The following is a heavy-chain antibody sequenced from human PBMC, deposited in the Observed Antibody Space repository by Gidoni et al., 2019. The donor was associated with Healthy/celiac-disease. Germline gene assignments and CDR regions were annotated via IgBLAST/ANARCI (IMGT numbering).Heavy chain of an antibody. CDR1: GGSFSGYY. V-gene: IGHV4-34*01. CDR2: INHSGST. Sequence: QVQLQQWGAGLLKPSETLSLTCAVYGGSFSGYYWSWIRQPPGKGLEWIGEINHSGSTNYNPSLKSRVTISVDTSKNQFSLKLSSVTAADTAVYYCARGVSSGWYEKVKHWFDPWGQGTLVTVSS. CDR3: ARGVSSGWYEKVKHWFDP. D-gene: IGHD6-19*01. J-gene: IGHJ5*02.